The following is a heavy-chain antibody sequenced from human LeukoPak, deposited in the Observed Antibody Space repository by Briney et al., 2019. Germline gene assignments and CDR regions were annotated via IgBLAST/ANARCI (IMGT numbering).Heavy chain of an antibody. V-gene: IGHV3-74*01. CDR1: GFTFSTHW. CDR2: ISPDGSRT. J-gene: IGHJ4*02. D-gene: IGHD3-10*01. Sequence: GGSLRLSCAASGFTFSTHWMHWVRHTPGKGLVWVSRISPDGSRTAYADSVKGRFTISRDNARDTLYLQLNSLGAEDTAVYYCARVSSLWSFDYWGQGTLVTVSS. CDR3: ARVSSLWSFDY.